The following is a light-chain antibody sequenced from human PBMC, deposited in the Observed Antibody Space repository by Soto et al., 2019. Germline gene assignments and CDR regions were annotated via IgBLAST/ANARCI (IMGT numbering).Light chain of an antibody. CDR2: HVS. CDR3: QQYDTHFWT. Sequence: DIQMTPSPSTLSASVGDRVTVTCRASQSISSSLAWFQQKPGKAPKLLMYHVSRLNSGVSSRFIGSGSGTEFTLTISSLQPDDFATYYCQQYDTHFWTFGQGTKVEIK. J-gene: IGKJ1*01. V-gene: IGKV1-5*03. CDR1: QSISSS.